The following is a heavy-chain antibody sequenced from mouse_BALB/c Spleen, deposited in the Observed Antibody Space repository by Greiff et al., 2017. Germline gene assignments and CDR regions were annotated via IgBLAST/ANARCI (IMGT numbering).Heavy chain of an antibody. J-gene: IGHJ2*01. CDR2: IYPGSGNT. D-gene: IGHD2-4*01. Sequence: QVQLQQSGPELVKPGASVKISCKASGYTFTDYYINWVKQKPGQGLEWIGWIYPGSGNTKYNEKFKGKATLTVDTSSSTAYMQLSSLTSEDTAVYFCAKEPRYYDYDLGFDYWGQGTTLTVSS. V-gene: IGHV1-84*02. CDR1: GYTFTDYY. CDR3: AKEPRYYDYDLGFDY.